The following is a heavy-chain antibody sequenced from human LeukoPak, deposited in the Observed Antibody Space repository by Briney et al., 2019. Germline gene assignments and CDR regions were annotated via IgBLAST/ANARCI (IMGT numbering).Heavy chain of an antibody. V-gene: IGHV4-59*08. CDR2: IYYSGST. Sequence: PSETLSLTCTVSGGSISTYFWSWIRQPPGKGLEWIGYIYYSGSTNYNPSLKSRVTISLDTSKNQFSLKLSSVTAADTAVYYCARSLRDAFDIWGQGTMVTVSS. CDR1: GGSISTYF. CDR3: ARSLRDAFDI. D-gene: IGHD3-10*01. J-gene: IGHJ3*02.